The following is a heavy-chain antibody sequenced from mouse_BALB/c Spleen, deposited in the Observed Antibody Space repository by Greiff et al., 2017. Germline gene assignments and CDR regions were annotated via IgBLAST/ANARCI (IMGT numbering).Heavy chain of an antibody. V-gene: IGHV14-4*02. CDR3: YYDYGQAWFAY. Sequence: VQLQQSGAELVRSGASVKLSCTASGFNIKDYYMHWVQQRPEQGLEWIGWIDPENGDTEYAPKFQGKATMTADTSSNTAYLQLSSLTSEDTAVYYCYYDYGQAWFAYWGQGTLVTVSA. CDR2: IDPENGDT. J-gene: IGHJ3*01. D-gene: IGHD2-4*01. CDR1: GFNIKDYY.